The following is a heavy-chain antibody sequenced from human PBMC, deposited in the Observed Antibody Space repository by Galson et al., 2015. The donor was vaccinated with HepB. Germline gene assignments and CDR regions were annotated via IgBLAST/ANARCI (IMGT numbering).Heavy chain of an antibody. Sequence: SVKVSCKASGYTFTSYGISWVRQAPGQGLEWMGWISAYNGNTNYAQKLQGRVTMTTDTSTSTAYMELRSLRSDDTAVYYCARPRDYYGSGRPHPYGMDVWGQGTTVTVSS. V-gene: IGHV1-18*01. D-gene: IGHD3-10*01. CDR1: GYTFTSYG. CDR3: ARPRDYYGSGRPHPYGMDV. CDR2: ISAYNGNT. J-gene: IGHJ6*02.